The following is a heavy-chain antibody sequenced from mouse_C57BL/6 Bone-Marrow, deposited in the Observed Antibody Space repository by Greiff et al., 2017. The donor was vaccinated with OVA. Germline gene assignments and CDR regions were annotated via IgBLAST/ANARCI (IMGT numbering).Heavy chain of an antibody. CDR3: ALIYWAMDY. D-gene: IGHD2-1*01. CDR1: GYTFTDYN. J-gene: IGHJ4*01. Sequence: VQLKQSGPELVKPGASVKIPCKASGYTFTDYNMDWVKQSHGKSLEWIGDINPNNGGTIYNQKFKGKATLTVDKSSSTAYMELRSLTSEDTAVYYCALIYWAMDYWGQGTSVTVSS. V-gene: IGHV1-18*01. CDR2: INPNNGGT.